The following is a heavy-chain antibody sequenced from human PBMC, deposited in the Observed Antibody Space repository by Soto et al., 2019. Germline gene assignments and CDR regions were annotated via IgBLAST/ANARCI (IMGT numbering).Heavy chain of an antibody. V-gene: IGHV1-46*01. Sequence: ASVKVSCKASGYTFTSYYMHWVRQAPGQGLEWMGIINPSGGSTSYAQKFQGRVTMTRDTSTSTVYMELSSLRSEDTAVYYCARDFCSSTSCYAVAYYYYGMDVWGQGTTVTVSS. D-gene: IGHD2-2*01. CDR1: GYTFTSYY. CDR2: INPSGGST. CDR3: ARDFCSSTSCYAVAYYYYGMDV. J-gene: IGHJ6*02.